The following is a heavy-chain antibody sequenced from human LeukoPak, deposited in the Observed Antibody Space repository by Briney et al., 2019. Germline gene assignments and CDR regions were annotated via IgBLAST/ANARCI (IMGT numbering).Heavy chain of an antibody. V-gene: IGHV1-2*02. CDR3: MREWGGDY. Sequence: GASVKVSCKASGYTFTAYYMHWVRQAPGQGLEWMGWINPKSGGTDYAQQFQGRVTMTIDTSITTTYMELSRLRSDDTAVYYCMREWGGDYWGQGTLVTVSS. D-gene: IGHD3-16*01. CDR2: INPKSGGT. CDR1: GYTFTAYY. J-gene: IGHJ4*02.